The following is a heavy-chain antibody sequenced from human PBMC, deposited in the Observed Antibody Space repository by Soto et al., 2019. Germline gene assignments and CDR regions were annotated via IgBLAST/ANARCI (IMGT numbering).Heavy chain of an antibody. Sequence: SETLSLTCNVSGGSISNYYWTWVRQSPEKGLEWIGYMYYNGNINYNPSLKSRVTISIDASKNQFSLTLKSVTAADTAVYYCASGGNWFDPWGQGVLVTVSS. V-gene: IGHV4-59*01. CDR3: ASGGNWFDP. D-gene: IGHD3-16*01. CDR1: GGSISNYY. J-gene: IGHJ5*02. CDR2: MYYNGNI.